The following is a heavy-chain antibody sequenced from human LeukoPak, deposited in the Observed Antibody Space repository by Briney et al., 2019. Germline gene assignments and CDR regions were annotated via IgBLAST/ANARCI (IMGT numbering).Heavy chain of an antibody. V-gene: IGHV3-30-3*01. D-gene: IGHD2-2*01. CDR2: ISYDGSNK. CDR3: ARDGWLSVPAAPYHMVLY. Sequence: PGRSLRLSCAASGFTFSSYAMHWVRQAPGKGLEWVAVISYDGSNKYYADSVKGRFTISRDNSKNTLYLQMNSLRAEDTAVYHCARDGWLSVPAAPYHMVLYWGQGTLVTVSS. J-gene: IGHJ4*02. CDR1: GFTFSSYA.